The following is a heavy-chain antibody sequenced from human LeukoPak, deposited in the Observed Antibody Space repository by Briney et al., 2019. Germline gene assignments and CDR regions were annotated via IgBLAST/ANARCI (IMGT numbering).Heavy chain of an antibody. J-gene: IGHJ4*02. Sequence: GESLKISCKGSGYSFSSYWLGWVRHMPGRGLECMGLIYPGDSDRRDSPSFQGQVTMSVDKSISTAYLQLSSLKASDTAMYYCARRSGNNLYYFDYWGQGTLVTVSS. CDR3: ARRSGNNLYYFDY. V-gene: IGHV5-51*01. CDR1: GYSFSSYW. D-gene: IGHD1/OR15-1a*01. CDR2: IYPGDSDR.